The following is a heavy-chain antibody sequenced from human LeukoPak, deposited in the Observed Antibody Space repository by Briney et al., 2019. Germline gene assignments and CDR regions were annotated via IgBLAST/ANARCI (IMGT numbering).Heavy chain of an antibody. CDR2: MYHSGST. CDR3: ARGTIAADDYYYMDV. Sequence: PSETLSLTCSVSGYSISSGYYWGWIRQPPGKGLEWIGSMYHSGSTHYNPSLKSRASISTDTPKNQFSLKLSSVTAADTAVYYCARGTIAADDYYYMDVWGKGTTVTISS. V-gene: IGHV4-38-2*02. D-gene: IGHD6-13*01. CDR1: GYSISSGYY. J-gene: IGHJ6*03.